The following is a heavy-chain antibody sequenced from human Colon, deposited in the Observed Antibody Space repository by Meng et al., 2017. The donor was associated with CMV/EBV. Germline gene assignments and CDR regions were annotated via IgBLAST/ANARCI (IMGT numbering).Heavy chain of an antibody. CDR3: AREVVIGAPTNYYYGMDV. CDR1: GGSISSSNW. D-gene: IGHD3-22*01. CDR2: IYHSGST. V-gene: IGHV4-4*02. J-gene: IGHJ6*02. Sequence: SETLSLTCAVSGGSISSSNWWSCVRQPPGKGLEWIGEIYHSGSTNYNPSLKSRVTISVDKSKNQFSLKLSSVTAADTAVYYCAREVVIGAPTNYYYGMDVWGQGTTVTVSS.